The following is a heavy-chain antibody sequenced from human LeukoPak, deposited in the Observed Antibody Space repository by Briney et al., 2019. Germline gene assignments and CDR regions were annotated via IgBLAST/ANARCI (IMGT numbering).Heavy chain of an antibody. CDR2: ISGSGGST. CDR3: AKGYCSSTSCHNWFDP. Sequence: GGSLRLSCAASGFTFSSYAMSWVRQAPGKGLEWVSAISGSGGSTYYADSVKGRFTISRDNSKNTLYLQMNSLRAEDTAVYYCAKGYCSSTSCHNWFDPWGQGTLVTVSS. D-gene: IGHD2-2*01. CDR1: GFTFSSYA. V-gene: IGHV3-23*01. J-gene: IGHJ5*02.